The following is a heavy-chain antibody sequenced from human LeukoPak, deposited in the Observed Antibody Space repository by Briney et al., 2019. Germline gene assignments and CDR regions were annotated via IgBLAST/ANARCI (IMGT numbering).Heavy chain of an antibody. D-gene: IGHD3-10*01. CDR3: AKGTDGAGSYRPFDY. Sequence: GGSLRLSCAAPGFTLSSSTMSWLRQAPGKGLEWVSAINSGGGTTSAESVKGRFTISRDDSKNTLYLQMNSLRAEDTAVYYCAKGTDGAGSYRPFDYWGQGTLVTVSS. V-gene: IGHV3-23*01. J-gene: IGHJ4*02. CDR2: INSGGGTT. CDR1: GFTLSSST.